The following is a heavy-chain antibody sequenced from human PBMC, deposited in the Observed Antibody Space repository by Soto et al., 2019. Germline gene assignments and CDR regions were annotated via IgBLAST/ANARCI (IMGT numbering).Heavy chain of an antibody. Sequence: GGSLRLSCAASGFTVSSNYMSWVRQAPGKGLEWVSVIYSGGSTYYADSVKGRFTISRDNSKNTLYLQMNSLRAEDTAVYYCARVQGSYYDFWSGYFNWFDPWGQGTLVTVSS. J-gene: IGHJ5*02. V-gene: IGHV3-53*01. CDR1: GFTVSSNY. CDR2: IYSGGST. D-gene: IGHD3-3*01. CDR3: ARVQGSYYDFWSGYFNWFDP.